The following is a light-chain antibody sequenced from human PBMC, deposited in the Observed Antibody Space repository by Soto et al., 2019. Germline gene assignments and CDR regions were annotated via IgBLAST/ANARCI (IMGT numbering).Light chain of an antibody. CDR1: QSISDT. CDR3: QQYDNWPWT. V-gene: IGKV3-15*01. Sequence: KKSAAALSVYKGGRATLSCRASQSISDTLAWYQQKPGQAPRLLIHGASTRAPGFPARFSGSGSGTDFTLTISSLQSEDFAVYYCQQYDNWPWTFGQRSKVDI. CDR2: GAS. J-gene: IGKJ1*01.